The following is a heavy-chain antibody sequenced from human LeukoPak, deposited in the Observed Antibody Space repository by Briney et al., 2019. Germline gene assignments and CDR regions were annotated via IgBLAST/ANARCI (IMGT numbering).Heavy chain of an antibody. J-gene: IGHJ4*02. Sequence: GSLRLSCAASGFTVSSNYMNWVRQAPGKGLEWVSVIYSGGSTYYADSVKGRFTISRDNSKNTLYLQMNSLRAEDTAVYYCARDRSYSGGYFDYWGQGTLVTVSS. D-gene: IGHD1-26*01. CDR2: IYSGGST. CDR1: GFTVSSNY. CDR3: ARDRSYSGGYFDY. V-gene: IGHV3-53*01.